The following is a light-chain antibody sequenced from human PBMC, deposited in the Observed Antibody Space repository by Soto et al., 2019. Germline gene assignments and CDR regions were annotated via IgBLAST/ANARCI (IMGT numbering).Light chain of an antibody. J-gene: IGKJ2*01. Sequence: EIVMTQSPATLSVSPGERATLSCRASQSVSSNLAWYQQKPGQAPTLLLYGASARATGIPARFSGSGSGTEFTLTISCLRSEDSAVYYCQHYNNWPFTVGQGTKLEIK. CDR3: QHYNNWPFT. CDR1: QSVSSN. CDR2: GAS. V-gene: IGKV3-15*01.